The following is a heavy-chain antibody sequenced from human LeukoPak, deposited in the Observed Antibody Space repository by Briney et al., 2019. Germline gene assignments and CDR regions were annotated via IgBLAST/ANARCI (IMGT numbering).Heavy chain of an antibody. J-gene: IGHJ4*02. Sequence: PSETLSLTCTVSGGSISSYYWSWIRQPAGKGLEWIGRIHTSGSTNYNPSLKSRVTMSVDTSKNQFSLNLSSVTAADTAMYYCAREFSGTSIAARVFDSWGQGTLVTVSS. CDR3: AREFSGTSIAARVFDS. CDR1: GGSISSYY. D-gene: IGHD6-6*01. CDR2: IHTSGST. V-gene: IGHV4-4*07.